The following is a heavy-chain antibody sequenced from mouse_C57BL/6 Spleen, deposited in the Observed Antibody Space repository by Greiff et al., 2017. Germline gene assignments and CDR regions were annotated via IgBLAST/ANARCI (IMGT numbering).Heavy chain of an antibody. D-gene: IGHD2-2*01. J-gene: IGHJ2*01. CDR3: ARERLLDY. CDR1: GFTFSSYA. Sequence: EVMLVESGGGLVKPGGSLKLSCAASGFTFSSYAMSWVRQTPEKRLEWVATISDGGSYTYYPDNVKGRFTISRDNAKNNLYLQMSHLKSEDTAMXYCARERLLDYWGQGTTLTVSS. V-gene: IGHV5-4*01. CDR2: ISDGGSYT.